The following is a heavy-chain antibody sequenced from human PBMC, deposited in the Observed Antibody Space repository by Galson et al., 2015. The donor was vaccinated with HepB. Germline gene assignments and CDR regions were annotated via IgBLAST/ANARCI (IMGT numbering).Heavy chain of an antibody. CDR3: ARDRLPYYYDSRNDAFDI. D-gene: IGHD3-22*01. J-gene: IGHJ3*02. CDR1: GYTFTGYY. V-gene: IGHV1-2*02. CDR2: INPNSGGT. Sequence: SVKVSCKASGYTFTGYYMHWVRQAPGQGLEWMGWINPNSGGTNYAQKFQGRVTVTRDTSISTAYMELSRLRSDDTAVDYCARDRLPYYYDSRNDAFDIWGQGTMVTVSS.